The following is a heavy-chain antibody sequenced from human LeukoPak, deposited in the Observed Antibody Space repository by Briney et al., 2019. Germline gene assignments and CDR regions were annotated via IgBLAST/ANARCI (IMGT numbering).Heavy chain of an antibody. D-gene: IGHD6-6*01. CDR2: INHSGST. CDR3: ARVGSYYSSSSVVDY. V-gene: IGHV4-34*01. Sequence: SETLSLTCAVYGGSFSGYYWSWIRQPPGKGLEWIGEINHSGSTNYNPSLKSRVTISVDTSKNQFSLKLSSVTAADTAVYYCARVGSYYSSSSVVDYWGQGTLVTVSS. CDR1: GGSFSGYY. J-gene: IGHJ4*02.